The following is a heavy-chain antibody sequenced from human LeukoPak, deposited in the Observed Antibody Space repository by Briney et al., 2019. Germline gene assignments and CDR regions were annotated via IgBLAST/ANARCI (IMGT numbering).Heavy chain of an antibody. V-gene: IGHV4-4*02. J-gene: IGHJ4*02. CDR2: IYHSGST. Sequence: KPSGTLSLTCAVSGGSISSSNWLSWVRQPPGKGLEWIGEIYHSGSTNYNPSLKSRVTISVDTSKNQFSLKLSSVTAADTAVYYCARDRVGNNWNSVNYFDYWGQGTLVPVSS. D-gene: IGHD1-7*01. CDR3: ARDRVGNNWNSVNYFDY. CDR1: GGSISSSNW.